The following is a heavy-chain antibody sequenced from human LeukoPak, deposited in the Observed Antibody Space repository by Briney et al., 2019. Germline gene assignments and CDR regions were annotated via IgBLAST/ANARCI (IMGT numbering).Heavy chain of an antibody. J-gene: IGHJ3*02. CDR1: GFTFSNYV. CDR2: IWYDGSNK. CDR3: ARVRYCSSTRCYEYNNAFDI. Sequence: GGSLRLSCAASGFTFSNYVMYWVRQAPGKGLEWVAVIWYDGSNKYYADSVKGRFTISRDNSKNTLGLQMNSLRAEDTAVYYCARVRYCSSTRCYEYNNAFDIWGQGTMVTVSS. D-gene: IGHD2-2*01. V-gene: IGHV3-33*08.